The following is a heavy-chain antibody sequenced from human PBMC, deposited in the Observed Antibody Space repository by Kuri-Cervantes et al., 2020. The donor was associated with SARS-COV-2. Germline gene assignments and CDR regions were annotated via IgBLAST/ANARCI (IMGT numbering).Heavy chain of an antibody. J-gene: IGHJ4*02. D-gene: IGHD6-25*01. CDR2: IKEDGSQR. CDR3: ASLGSGKGAIDY. Sequence: GGSLRLSCAASGFTFSSYWMSWVRQAPGKGLEWVANIKEDGSQRYYVDSVKGRFTISRDNANSSLYLQMNYLGAGDTALYYCASLGSGKGAIDYWGQGTLVTVSS. V-gene: IGHV3-7*01. CDR1: GFTFSSYW.